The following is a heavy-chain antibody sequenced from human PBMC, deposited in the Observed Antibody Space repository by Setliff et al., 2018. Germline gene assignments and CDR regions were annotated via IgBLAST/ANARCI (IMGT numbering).Heavy chain of an antibody. CDR3: ATGSPLRYFDWSPGGY. CDR2: FDPEDGET. D-gene: IGHD3-9*01. Sequence: GASVKVSCKVSGYTLTELSMHWVRQAPGKGLEWMGGFDPEDGETIYAQKFQGRVTMTEDTSTDTAYMDLSSLRSEDTAVYYCATGSPLRYFDWSPGGYWGQGTLVTVSS. V-gene: IGHV1-24*01. CDR1: GYTLTELS. J-gene: IGHJ4*02.